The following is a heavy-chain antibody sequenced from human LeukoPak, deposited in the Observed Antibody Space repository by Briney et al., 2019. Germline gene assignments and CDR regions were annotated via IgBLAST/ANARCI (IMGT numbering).Heavy chain of an antibody. Sequence: GGSLRLSCAASGFTFSSYAMSWVRQAPGKGLEWVSAISGSGCSTYYADSVKGRFTISRDNSKNTLYLQMNSLRAEDTAVYYCAKDPFHCSGGSCFRWFDPWGQGTLVTVSS. D-gene: IGHD2-15*01. CDR3: AKDPFHCSGGSCFRWFDP. CDR1: GFTFSSYA. V-gene: IGHV3-23*01. J-gene: IGHJ5*02. CDR2: ISGSGCST.